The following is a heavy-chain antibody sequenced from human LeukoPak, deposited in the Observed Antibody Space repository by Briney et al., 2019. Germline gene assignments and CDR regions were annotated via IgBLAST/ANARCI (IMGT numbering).Heavy chain of an antibody. CDR3: ASRVRGPFPFDY. CDR2: INPSGGST. V-gene: IGHV1-46*01. D-gene: IGHD3-10*01. CDR1: GYTFTSYY. J-gene: IGHJ4*02. Sequence: GASVKVSCKASGYTFTSYYMHWVRQAPGQGLEWMGIINPSGGSTNYAQKFQGRVTMTRDTSTSTVYMELSSLRSEDTAVYYCASRVRGPFPFDYWGQGTLVTVSS.